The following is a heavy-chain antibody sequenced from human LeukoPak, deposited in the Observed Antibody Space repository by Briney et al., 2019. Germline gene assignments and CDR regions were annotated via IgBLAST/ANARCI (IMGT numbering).Heavy chain of an antibody. V-gene: IGHV3-23*01. D-gene: IGHD6-13*01. CDR1: GFTFSSYA. CDR3: AKEGGSSWYSYYYYMDV. CDR2: IGGSGGST. J-gene: IGHJ6*03. Sequence: GGSLRLSCAASGFTFSSYAMSWVRQAPGKGLEWVSAIGGSGGSTYYADSVKGRFTISRDNSKNTLYLQMNSLRAEDTAVYYCAKEGGSSWYSYYYYMDVWGKGTTVTVSS.